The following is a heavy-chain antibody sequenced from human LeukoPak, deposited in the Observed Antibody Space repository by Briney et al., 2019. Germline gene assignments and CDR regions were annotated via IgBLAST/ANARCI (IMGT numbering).Heavy chain of an antibody. CDR1: GGSFSGYY. D-gene: IGHD3-22*01. CDR3: AGSITMIVVVTFDY. CDR2: IYHSGST. V-gene: IGHV4-34*01. J-gene: IGHJ4*02. Sequence: TSSETLSLTCAVYGGSFSGYYWSWVRQPPEKGLEWIGSIYHSGSTYYNPSLKSRVTISVDTSKNQFSLKLSSVTAADTAVYYCAGSITMIVVVTFDYWGQGTLVTVSS.